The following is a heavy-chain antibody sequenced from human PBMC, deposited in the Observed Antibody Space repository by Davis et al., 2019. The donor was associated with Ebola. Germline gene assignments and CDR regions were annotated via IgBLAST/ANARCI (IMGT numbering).Heavy chain of an antibody. V-gene: IGHV3-73*01. CDR3: ICSQQPFDY. CDR1: GFTFSGSA. D-gene: IGHD3-10*02. Sequence: GESLKISCAASGFTFSGSAMHWVRQASGKGLEWVGRIRSKANSYATAHAASVKGRFTISRDDSKNTAYLQMNSLKTEDTAVYYCICSQQPFDYWGQGTLVTVSS. J-gene: IGHJ4*02. CDR2: IRSKANSYAT.